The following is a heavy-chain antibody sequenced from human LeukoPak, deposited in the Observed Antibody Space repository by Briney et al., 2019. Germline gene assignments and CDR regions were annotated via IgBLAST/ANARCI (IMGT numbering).Heavy chain of an antibody. D-gene: IGHD3-22*01. Sequence: GGPLRLSCAASGFIVSSTYMSWVRKAPGKGLEWVSVLYRDGTTYYADSVKGRFTISRDNSKNTLYLQMNNLRAEDTAVYYCARAAYDSNGFTANHDYWGQGTLVTVSS. CDR2: LYRDGTT. J-gene: IGHJ4*02. CDR1: GFIVSSTY. CDR3: ARAAYDSNGFTANHDY. V-gene: IGHV3-53*01.